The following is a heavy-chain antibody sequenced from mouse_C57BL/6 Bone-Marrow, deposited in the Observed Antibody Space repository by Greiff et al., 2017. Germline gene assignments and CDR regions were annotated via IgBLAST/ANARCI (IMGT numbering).Heavy chain of an antibody. J-gene: IGHJ1*03. CDR3: ERGYYSNLWYFDV. D-gene: IGHD2-5*01. CDR1: GYTFTSYG. Sequence: DVKLVESGAELVRPGSSVKMSCKTSGYTFTSYGINWVKQRPGQGLEWIGYIYIGNGYTEYNEKFKGKATLTSDTSSSTAYMQLSSLTSEYSAIXFFERGYYSNLWYFDVWGTGTTVTVSA. V-gene: IGHV1-58*01. CDR2: IYIGNGYT.